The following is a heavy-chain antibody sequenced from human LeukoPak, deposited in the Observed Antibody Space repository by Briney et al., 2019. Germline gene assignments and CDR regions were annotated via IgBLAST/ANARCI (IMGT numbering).Heavy chain of an antibody. CDR3: VRGSSGTVVRGVAWAWFDP. CDR2: IKQDGSEK. D-gene: IGHD3-10*01. CDR1: GFTFSNYW. V-gene: IGHV3-7*05. Sequence: GGSLRLSCVASGFTFSNYWMTWVRQAPGKGLEGVANIKQDGSEKYFVDSVRGRFTISRDNAKDSLYLQMNSLRAEDTAVYYCVRGSSGTVVRGVAWAWFDPWGQGALVTVSS. J-gene: IGHJ5*02.